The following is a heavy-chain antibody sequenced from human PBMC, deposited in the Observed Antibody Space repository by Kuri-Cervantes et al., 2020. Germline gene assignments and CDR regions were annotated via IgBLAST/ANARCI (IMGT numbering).Heavy chain of an antibody. J-gene: IGHJ4*02. V-gene: IGHV3-30*11. Sequence: GESLKISFAASGFIFSSYAMHWVRQAPGKGLEWVAVISYDGSNKYYADSVKGRFTISRDNSKNTLYLQMNSLRAEDTAVYYCATKGDYGEGYFDYWGQGTLVTVSS. CDR3: ATKGDYGEGYFDY. D-gene: IGHD4-17*01. CDR2: ISYDGSNK. CDR1: GFIFSSYA.